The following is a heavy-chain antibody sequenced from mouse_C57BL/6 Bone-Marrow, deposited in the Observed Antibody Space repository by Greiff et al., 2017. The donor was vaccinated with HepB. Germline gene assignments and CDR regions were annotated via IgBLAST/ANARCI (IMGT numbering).Heavy chain of an antibody. CDR1: GFSLTSYG. Sequence: VKVVESGPGLVQPSQSLSITCTVSGFSLTSYGLHWVRQSPGKGLEWLGVIWSGGSTDYNAAFISRLSISKDNSKSQVFFKMNSLQADDTAIYYCARKGFPYYYGSVYAMDYWGQGTSVTVSS. V-gene: IGHV2-2*01. J-gene: IGHJ4*01. D-gene: IGHD1-1*01. CDR3: ARKGFPYYYGSVYAMDY. CDR2: IWSGGST.